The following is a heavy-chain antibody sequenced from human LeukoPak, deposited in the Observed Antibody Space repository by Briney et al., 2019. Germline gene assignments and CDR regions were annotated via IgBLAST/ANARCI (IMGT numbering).Heavy chain of an antibody. J-gene: IGHJ5*02. CDR3: ARGGGYRNWFDP. CDR1: GGSFSGYY. Sequence: PSETLSLTCAVYGGSFSGYYWSWIRQPPGKGREWIGEINHSGSTNYNPSLKSRVTISVDTSKNQFSLKLSSVTAADTAVYYCARGGGYRNWFDPWGQGTLVTVSS. CDR2: INHSGST. V-gene: IGHV4-34*01. D-gene: IGHD5-18*01.